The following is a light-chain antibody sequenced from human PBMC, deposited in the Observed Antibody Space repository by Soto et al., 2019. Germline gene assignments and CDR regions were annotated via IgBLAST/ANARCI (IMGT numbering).Light chain of an antibody. V-gene: IGKV1-39*01. Sequence: DIQMTQSPSSLSASVGDRVTITCRASQSISSYLNWYQQKPGKAPKLLIYAASSLQSGVPSRFSGSGSGTDFTLTISSLQPEEFVTYYCQQSYSTPQLTFGGGTKVEIK. CDR3: QQSYSTPQLT. CDR1: QSISSY. J-gene: IGKJ4*01. CDR2: AAS.